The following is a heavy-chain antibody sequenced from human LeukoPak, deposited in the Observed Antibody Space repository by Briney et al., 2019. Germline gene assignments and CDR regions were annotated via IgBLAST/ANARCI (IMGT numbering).Heavy chain of an antibody. CDR2: MSPNNGDA. V-gene: IGHV1-8*01. J-gene: IGHJ5*02. Sequence: ASVKVSCKTSGYTFTSYDINWVRQATGQGLEWLGWMSPNNGDAGYAQKFQGRVTITADESTSTAYMELSSLRSEDTAVYYCARSGTTGTVGFDPWGQGTLVTVSS. CDR1: GYTFTSYD. CDR3: ARSGTTGTVGFDP. D-gene: IGHD1-1*01.